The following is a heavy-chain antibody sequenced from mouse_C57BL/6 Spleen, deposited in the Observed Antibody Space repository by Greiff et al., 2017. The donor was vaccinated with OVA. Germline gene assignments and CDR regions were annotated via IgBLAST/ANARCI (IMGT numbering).Heavy chain of an antibody. J-gene: IGHJ3*01. CDR2: IYPGDGDT. V-gene: IGHV1-82*01. CDR1: GYAFSSSW. D-gene: IGHD3-2*02. Sequence: VKLQESGPELVKPGASVKISCKASGYAFSSSWMNWVKQRPGKGLEWIGRIYPGDGDTNYNGKFKGKATLTADKSSSTAYMQLSSLTSEDSAVYFCASLDSSGYRFAYWGQGTLVTVSA. CDR3: ASLDSSGYRFAY.